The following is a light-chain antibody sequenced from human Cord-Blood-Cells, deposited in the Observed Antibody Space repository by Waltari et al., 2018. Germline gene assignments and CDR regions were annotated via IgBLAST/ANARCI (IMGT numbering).Light chain of an antibody. V-gene: IGLV3-19*01. CDR2: GKN. CDR1: SLRSYY. CDR3: NSRDSSGNHVV. Sequence: SSELTQDPAVSVALGQTVRTPCPGDSLRSYYANRYQQKPGQAPVLVIYGKNNRPSGIPDRFSGSSSGNTASLTITGAQAEDEADYYCNSRDSSGNHVVFGGGTKLTVL. J-gene: IGLJ2*01.